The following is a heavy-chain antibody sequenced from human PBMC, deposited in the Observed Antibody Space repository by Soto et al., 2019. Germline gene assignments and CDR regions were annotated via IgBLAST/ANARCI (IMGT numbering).Heavy chain of an antibody. V-gene: IGHV3-74*01. D-gene: IGHD1-26*01. J-gene: IGHJ4*02. CDR3: ARGGAMGVDY. CDR1: GFTFNTHW. Sequence: GGSLRLSCTASGFTFNTHWMHWVRQAPGKGLVWVSRIYSDGITTNYADSVKGRLTVSRDNAKNTVYLHANTLRDEDTAVYYCARGGAMGVDYWGQGTLVTVSS. CDR2: IYSDGITT.